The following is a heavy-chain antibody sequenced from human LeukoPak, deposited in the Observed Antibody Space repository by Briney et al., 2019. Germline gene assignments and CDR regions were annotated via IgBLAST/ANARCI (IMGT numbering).Heavy chain of an antibody. CDR3: VRQRITMVRGVISYYGMDV. CDR1: GFTFSSYA. J-gene: IGHJ6*04. Sequence: GGSLRLSCSASGFTFSSYAMHWVRQAQGKGLEYVSTISSNGGSTYYADSVKGRFTISRDNSKNTLYLQMSSLRAEDTAVYYCVRQRITMVRGVISYYGMDVWGKGTTVTVSS. V-gene: IGHV3-64D*06. D-gene: IGHD3-10*01. CDR2: ISSNGGST.